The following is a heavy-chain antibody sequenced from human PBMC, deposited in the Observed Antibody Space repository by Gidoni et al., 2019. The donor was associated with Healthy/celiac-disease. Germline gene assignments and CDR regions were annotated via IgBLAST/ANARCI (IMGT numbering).Heavy chain of an antibody. CDR3: ARWTYSSGWYLRDAFDI. D-gene: IGHD6-19*01. V-gene: IGHV4-39*01. Sequence: QLQLQESGPGLVKPSETLSLTCTVSGGSISSSSYYWGWIRQPPGKGLEWIGSIYYSGSTYYNPSLKSRVTISVDTSKNQFSLKLSSVTAADTAVYYCARWTYSSGWYLRDAFDIWGQGTMVTVSS. J-gene: IGHJ3*02. CDR2: IYYSGST. CDR1: GGSISSSSYY.